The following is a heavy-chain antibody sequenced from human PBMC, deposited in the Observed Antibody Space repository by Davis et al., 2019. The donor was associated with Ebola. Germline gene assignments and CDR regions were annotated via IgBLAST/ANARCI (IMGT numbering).Heavy chain of an antibody. CDR3: ARHWAGYSSSWFFFDY. CDR2: IYYSGST. V-gene: IGHV4-39*01. Sequence: MPSDTLSPTCTVPGGSISSSSYYWGWIRQPPGKVLEWIGSIYYSGSTYYNPSLKSRVTISVDTSKNQFSLKLSSVTAADTAVYYCARHWAGYSSSWFFFDYWGQGTLVTVSS. J-gene: IGHJ4*02. CDR1: GGSISSSSYY. D-gene: IGHD6-13*01.